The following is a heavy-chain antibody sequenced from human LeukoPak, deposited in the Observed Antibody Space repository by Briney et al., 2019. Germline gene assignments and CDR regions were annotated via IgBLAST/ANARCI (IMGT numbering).Heavy chain of an antibody. J-gene: IGHJ6*03. Sequence: SETLSLTCAVYGGSFSGYYWSWIRQPPGKGLEWIGEINHSGSTNYNPSLKSRVTISVDTSKNQFSLKLSSVTAADTAVYYCARPRLYYYYYMDVWGKGTTVTVSS. V-gene: IGHV4-34*01. CDR1: GGSFSGYY. CDR2: INHSGST. CDR3: ARPRLYYYYYMDV.